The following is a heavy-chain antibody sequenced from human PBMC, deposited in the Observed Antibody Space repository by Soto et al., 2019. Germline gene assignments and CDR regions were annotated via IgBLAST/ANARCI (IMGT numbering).Heavy chain of an antibody. CDR3: ARAYSGYDSNWNDPKFDY. CDR2: IYYSGST. D-gene: IGHD5-12*01. Sequence: SETLSLTCTVSGGSISSGDYYWSWIRQPPGKGLEWIGYIYYSGSTYYNPSLKSRVTISVDTSKNQFSLKLSSVTAADTAVYYCARAYSGYDSNWNDPKFDYWGQGTLVTVSS. V-gene: IGHV4-30-4*01. J-gene: IGHJ4*02. CDR1: GGSISSGDYY.